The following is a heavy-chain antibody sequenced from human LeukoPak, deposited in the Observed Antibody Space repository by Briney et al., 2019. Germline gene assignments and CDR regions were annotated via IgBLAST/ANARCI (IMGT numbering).Heavy chain of an antibody. Sequence: PSETLSLTCTVSGGSISSSSYYWGWIRQPPGKGLEWIGSIYYSGSTYYNPSLKSRVTISVDTSKNQFSLKLSSVTAADTAVYYCAKVVVAATPRKRYYYYYMDVWGKGTTVTVSS. D-gene: IGHD2-15*01. CDR1: GGSISSSSYY. CDR3: AKVVVAATPRKRYYYYYMDV. J-gene: IGHJ6*03. V-gene: IGHV4-39*07. CDR2: IYYSGST.